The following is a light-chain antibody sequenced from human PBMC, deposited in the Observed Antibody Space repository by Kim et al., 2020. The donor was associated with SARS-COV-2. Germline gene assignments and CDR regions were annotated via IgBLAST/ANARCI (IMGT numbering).Light chain of an antibody. J-gene: IGKJ1*01. V-gene: IGKV3-20*01. CDR3: QQYPGT. Sequence: EIVLTQSPGTLSLSPGERATLSCRASQSVSSSYLAWYQHKPGQAPRLLLYGASNRATGIPDRFSGSGSETDFTLTISRLELEDFAVYYCQQYPGTFGQGTKVDIK. CDR2: GAS. CDR1: QSVSSSY.